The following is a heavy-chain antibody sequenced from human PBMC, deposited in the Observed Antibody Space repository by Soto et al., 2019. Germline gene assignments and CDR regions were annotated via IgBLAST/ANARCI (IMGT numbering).Heavy chain of an antibody. D-gene: IGHD2-15*01. J-gene: IGHJ6*02. CDR1: GGTFSSYA. CDR3: ARVPVVVAATYYGMDV. V-gene: IGHV1-69*12. CDR2: IIPIFGTA. Sequence: QVQLVQSGAEVKKPGSSVKVSCKASGGTFSSYAISWVRQAPGQGLEWMGGIIPIFGTANYAQKFQGRVTITADEYTSPACMELSSLRSEGTAVYYCARVPVVVAATYYGMDVWGQGTTVTVSS.